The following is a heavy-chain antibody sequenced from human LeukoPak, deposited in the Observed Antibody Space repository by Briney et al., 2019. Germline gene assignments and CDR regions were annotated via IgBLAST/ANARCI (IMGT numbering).Heavy chain of an antibody. J-gene: IGHJ4*02. D-gene: IGHD6-6*01. CDR3: ARPEYSSVYFDY. Sequence: RSSETLSLTCTVSGGSISSYYWSWIRQPPVKGLEWIGYIYYSGSTNYNPSLKSRVTISVDTSKNQFSLKLSSVTAADTAVYYCARPEYSSVYFDYWGQGTLVTVSS. CDR2: IYYSGST. V-gene: IGHV4-59*12. CDR1: GGSISSYY.